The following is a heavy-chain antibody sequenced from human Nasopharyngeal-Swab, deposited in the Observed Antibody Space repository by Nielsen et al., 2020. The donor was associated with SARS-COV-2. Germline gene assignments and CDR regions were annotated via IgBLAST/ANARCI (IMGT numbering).Heavy chain of an antibody. D-gene: IGHD2-21*01. V-gene: IGHV3-11*05. Sequence: GSLRLSCAASGFTFSDYYMSWIRQAAGKGLEWVSYNSSSSSYTNYADSVKGRFTISRDNAKNSLYLQMNSLRAEDTAVYYCAREGHIVVPKAFDYWGQGTLVTVSS. CDR1: GFTFSDYY. CDR3: AREGHIVVPKAFDY. J-gene: IGHJ4*02. CDR2: NSSSSSYT.